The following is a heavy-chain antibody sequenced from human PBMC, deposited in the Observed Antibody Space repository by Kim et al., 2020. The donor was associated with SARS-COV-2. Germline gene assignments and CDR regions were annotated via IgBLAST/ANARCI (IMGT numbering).Heavy chain of an antibody. J-gene: IGHJ6*02. CDR1: GFTFSSYS. CDR3: ARDQGSSTSCYMCLVDYYYYGMDV. D-gene: IGHD2-2*02. CDR2: ISSSSSYI. Sequence: GGSLRLSCAASGFTFSSYSMNWVRQAPGKGLEWVSSISSSSSYIYYADSVKGRFTISRDNAKNSLYLQMNSLRAEDTAVYYCARDQGSSTSCYMCLVDYYYYGMDVWGQGTTVTVSS. V-gene: IGHV3-21*01.